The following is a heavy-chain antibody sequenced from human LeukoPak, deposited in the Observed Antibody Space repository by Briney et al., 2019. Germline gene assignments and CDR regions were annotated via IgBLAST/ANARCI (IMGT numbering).Heavy chain of an antibody. CDR1: GFTFSSYA. D-gene: IGHD3-16*01. V-gene: IGHV3-30-3*01. J-gene: IGHJ6*02. CDR2: ISYDGSNK. CDR3: ARGWSWGAAHYYYYYGMDV. Sequence: GRSLRLSCAASGFTFSSYAMHWVRQAPGKGLEWVAVISYDGSNKYYADSVKGRFTISRDNSKNTLYLQMNSLRAEDTAVYYCARGWSWGAAHYYYYYGMDVWGQGTTVTVSS.